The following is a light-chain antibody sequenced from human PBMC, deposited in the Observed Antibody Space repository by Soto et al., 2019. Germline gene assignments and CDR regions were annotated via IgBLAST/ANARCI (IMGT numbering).Light chain of an antibody. CDR3: QQYNTYFTWT. CDR2: KAS. V-gene: IGKV1-5*03. J-gene: IGKJ1*01. Sequence: DIQMTQSPSTLSASIGDRVTITCRASQSISSWLAWYQQKPGRAPKLLIYKASSLESGVPSRFSXXXXXXXXXXXISSLQPDDFATYYCQQYNTYFTWTFGQGTKVEVK. CDR1: QSISSW.